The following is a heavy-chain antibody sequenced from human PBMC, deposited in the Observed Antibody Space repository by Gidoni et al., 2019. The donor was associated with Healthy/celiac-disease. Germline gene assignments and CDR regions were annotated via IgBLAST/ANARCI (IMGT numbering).Heavy chain of an antibody. Sequence: EVQLVASGGGLVQPGRSLRLSCAASGFTFDDYAMHWVRQAPGKGLEWVSGISWNSGSIGYADSVKCRFTISRDNAKNSLYLQMNSLRAEDTALYYCAKDTTRYCSSTSCFANSFDYWGQGTLVTVSS. J-gene: IGHJ4*02. CDR1: GFTFDDYA. CDR3: AKDTTRYCSSTSCFANSFDY. CDR2: ISWNSGSI. V-gene: IGHV3-9*01. D-gene: IGHD2-2*01.